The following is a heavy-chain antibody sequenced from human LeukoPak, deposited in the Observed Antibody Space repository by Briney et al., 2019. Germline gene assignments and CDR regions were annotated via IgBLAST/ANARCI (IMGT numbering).Heavy chain of an antibody. CDR1: GFTVSSNF. V-gene: IGHV3-66*01. CDR3: TTFFTGGWYAD. D-gene: IGHD6-19*01. J-gene: IGHJ4*02. CDR2: IYSAGSGGNT. Sequence: GGSLRLSCAASGFTVSSNFMSWVRQAPGKGLEWVSVIYSAGSGGNTYYADSVKGRFTISRDNSKNTLSLQMNGLRAEDTAVYYCTTFFTGGWYADWGQGTLVTVSS.